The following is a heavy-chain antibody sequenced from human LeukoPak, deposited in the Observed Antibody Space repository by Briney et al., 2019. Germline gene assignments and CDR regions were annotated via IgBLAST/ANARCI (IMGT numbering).Heavy chain of an antibody. CDR2: IWYNGKNK. Sequence: PGRSLRLSCAASGFTFSTYAMHWVRQAPGKGLEWVAMIWYNGKNKHYADSVKGRSTISRDNSKNTLDLQMNSLRADDTAVYYCVRDPSNSGWAFDYWGQGTLVTVSS. CDR3: VRDPSNSGWAFDY. J-gene: IGHJ4*02. V-gene: IGHV3-33*01. D-gene: IGHD6-19*01. CDR1: GFTFSTYA.